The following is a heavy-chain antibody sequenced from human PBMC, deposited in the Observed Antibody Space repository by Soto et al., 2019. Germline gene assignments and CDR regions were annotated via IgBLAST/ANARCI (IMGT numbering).Heavy chain of an antibody. Sequence: GASVKVSCKASGYTFTGYYMHGVRQAPGQGLEWMGWINPKSGGTNYAQKFQGRVTMTRDTSISTAYMELSRLRSDDTAVYYCARARYQLRFLEWLPSPPYYYDSSGYMLGYWGQGTLVTVSS. CDR2: INPKSGGT. CDR1: GYTFTGYY. D-gene: IGHD3-22*01. V-gene: IGHV1-2*02. J-gene: IGHJ4*02. CDR3: ARARYQLRFLEWLPSPPYYYDSSGYMLGY.